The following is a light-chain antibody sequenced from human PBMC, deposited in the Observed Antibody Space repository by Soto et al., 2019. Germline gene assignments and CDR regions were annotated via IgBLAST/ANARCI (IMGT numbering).Light chain of an antibody. J-gene: IGLJ3*02. V-gene: IGLV3-21*02. CDR1: IIGSKS. Sequence: SYELTQPPSVAVAPGQAATITCGGYIIGSKSVHWYQQNPGQAPLLVIYADSDRPSGIPERFSGSNSGNTATLTISTVEAGDEAVYYCQVWDFVTEFGGGTKLTVL. CDR3: QVWDFVTE. CDR2: ADS.